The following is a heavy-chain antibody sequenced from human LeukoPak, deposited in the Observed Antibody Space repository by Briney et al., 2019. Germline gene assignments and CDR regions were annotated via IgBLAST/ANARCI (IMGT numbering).Heavy chain of an antibody. CDR2: IRFDGTNK. CDR3: AKPKVTNFWYFDL. D-gene: IGHD2-21*02. J-gene: IGHJ2*01. CDR1: GFTFNNHG. V-gene: IGHV3-30*02. Sequence: PGGSLRLSCAASGFTFNNHGMHWVRQAPGKGLEWVTFIRFDGTNKYYADSVKGRFTISRDNSKNTLYLQMNGLRAEDTALYYCAKPKVTNFWYFDLWGRGTLVTVSS.